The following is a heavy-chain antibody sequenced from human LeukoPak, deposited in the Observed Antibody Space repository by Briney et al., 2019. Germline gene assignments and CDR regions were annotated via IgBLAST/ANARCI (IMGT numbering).Heavy chain of an antibody. D-gene: IGHD5-18*01. V-gene: IGHV3-48*01. J-gene: IGHJ4*02. CDR2: IGSSSSTV. CDR1: GFTFTSYN. CDR3: AREDTGYTYGYGPIDY. Sequence: GGSLRLSCAASGFTFTSYNMNWVRQTPGKGLEWVSYIGSSSSTVYYADSVRGRFTISRDNAKNSLYLQMNSLRADDTAVFYCAREDTGYTYGYGPIDYWGQGTLVTVSS.